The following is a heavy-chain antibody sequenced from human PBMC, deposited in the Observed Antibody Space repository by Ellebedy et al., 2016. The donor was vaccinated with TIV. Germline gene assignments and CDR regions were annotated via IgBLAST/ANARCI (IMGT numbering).Heavy chain of an antibody. CDR3: SSAPSGLFDY. CDR2: IYSIGTT. Sequence: GESLKISCAASGFTVRNNYMSWVRQAPGKGLEWVSVIYSIGTTYHADSVKGRFIISRENSKNTLYIQRNNLRVEDKAVDYCSSAPSGLFDYWGQGTLVTVSS. V-gene: IGHV3-66*01. D-gene: IGHD3-10*01. J-gene: IGHJ4*02. CDR1: GFTVRNNY.